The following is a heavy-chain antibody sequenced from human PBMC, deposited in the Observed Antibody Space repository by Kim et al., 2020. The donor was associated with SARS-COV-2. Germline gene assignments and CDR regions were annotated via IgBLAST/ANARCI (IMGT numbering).Heavy chain of an antibody. D-gene: IGHD1-1*01. CDR3: ARPNMTTAKRKRDHYYYYGMDV. CDR2: IYPGDSDT. Sequence: GESLKISCKGSGYSFTSYWIGWVRQMPGKGLEWMGIIYPGDSDTRYSPSFQGQVTISADKSISTAYLQWSSLKASDTAMYYCARPNMTTAKRKRDHYYYYGMDVWGQGTTVTVSS. CDR1: GYSFTSYW. J-gene: IGHJ6*02. V-gene: IGHV5-51*01.